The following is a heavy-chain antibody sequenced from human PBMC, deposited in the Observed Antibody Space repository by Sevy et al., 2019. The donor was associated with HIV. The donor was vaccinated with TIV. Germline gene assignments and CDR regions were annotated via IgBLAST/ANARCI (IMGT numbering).Heavy chain of an antibody. CDR2: ISNSGTTI. J-gene: IGHJ4*02. Sequence: GGSLGLSCAASGFTFSSYEMSWVRQAPGKGLEWVSYISNSGTTIYYSDSVKGRFTISRDNARNSLYLQMNSLRAEDTAMYYCARDLPPSATTVAHFDCWGQGTLVTVSS. CDR3: ARDLPPSATTVAHFDC. D-gene: IGHD4-17*01. V-gene: IGHV3-48*03. CDR1: GFTFSSYE.